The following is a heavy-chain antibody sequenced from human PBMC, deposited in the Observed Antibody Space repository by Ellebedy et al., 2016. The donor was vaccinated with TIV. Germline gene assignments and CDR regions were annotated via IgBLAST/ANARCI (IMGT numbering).Heavy chain of an antibody. CDR3: TTEGKWCSSSGCFDFDF. J-gene: IGHJ4*02. CDR1: GFSFSNVW. D-gene: IGHD2-2*01. Sequence: GESLKISXAASGFSFSNVWMNWVRQAPGKGLEWVGRIKSKSDGGTTDYAAPVKGRFTISRDDSKNTLFLQMNSLKGEDAAVYYCTTEGKWCSSSGCFDFDFWGPGTLVIVSS. V-gene: IGHV3-15*07. CDR2: IKSKSDGGTT.